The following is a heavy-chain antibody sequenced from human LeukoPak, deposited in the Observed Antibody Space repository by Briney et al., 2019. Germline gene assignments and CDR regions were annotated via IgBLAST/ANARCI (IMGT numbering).Heavy chain of an antibody. V-gene: IGHV1-69*13. CDR3: ARGYYDSSGYHYWDY. D-gene: IGHD3-22*01. J-gene: IGHJ4*02. Sequence: ASVKVSCKASGGTFSSYAISWVRQAPGQGLEWMGGIIPIFGTANYAQKFQGRVTITADESTSTAYMELSSLRSEDTAVYYCARGYYDSSGYHYWDYWGQGTLVTASS. CDR2: IIPIFGTA. CDR1: GGTFSSYA.